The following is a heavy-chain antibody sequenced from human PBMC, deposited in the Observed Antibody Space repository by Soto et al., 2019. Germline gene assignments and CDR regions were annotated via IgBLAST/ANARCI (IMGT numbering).Heavy chain of an antibody. CDR3: ARDGRKPYCSGGSCYSGPPDY. D-gene: IGHD2-15*01. CDR2: IIPIFGTA. CDR1: GGTFISYA. Sequence: SVKVSCKASGGTFISYAISWVRQAPGQGLEWMGGIIPIFGTANYAQKFQGRVTITADESTSTAYMELSSLRSEDTAVYYCARDGRKPYCSGGSCYSGPPDYWGQGTLVTVSS. V-gene: IGHV1-69*13. J-gene: IGHJ4*02.